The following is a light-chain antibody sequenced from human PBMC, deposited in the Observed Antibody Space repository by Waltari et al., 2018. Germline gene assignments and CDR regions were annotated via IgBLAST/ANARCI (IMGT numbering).Light chain of an antibody. V-gene: IGLV1-44*01. CDR3: AAWDDSLNGWV. CDR2: SNN. Sequence: QSVLTQPPSASGTPGQRVTISCSGSSSNIGSNTVNWYQQPPGTAPKLLIYSNNKRHSGVPARFSGSKSGTSASLAISGLQSEDEADYYCAAWDDSLNGWVFGGGTKLTVL. J-gene: IGLJ3*02. CDR1: SSNIGSNT.